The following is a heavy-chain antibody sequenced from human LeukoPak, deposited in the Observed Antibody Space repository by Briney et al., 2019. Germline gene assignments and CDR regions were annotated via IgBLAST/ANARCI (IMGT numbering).Heavy chain of an antibody. Sequence: GGSLRLSCAASGFTFSSNGMHRVRQAPGKGLEWVAFIWYNGSNQDHADSVKGRFTISRDNSKNTLYLQMNTLRAEDTAVYYCAREIVGAIKSYFDYWGQGTLVTASS. D-gene: IGHD1-26*01. CDR3: AREIVGAIKSYFDY. CDR2: IWYNGSNQ. CDR1: GFTFSSNG. J-gene: IGHJ4*02. V-gene: IGHV3-33*01.